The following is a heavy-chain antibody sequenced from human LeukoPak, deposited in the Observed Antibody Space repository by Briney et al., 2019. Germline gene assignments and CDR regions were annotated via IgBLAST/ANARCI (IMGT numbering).Heavy chain of an antibody. CDR1: GFTFSSYA. CDR3: ARGRDGYNPFY. D-gene: IGHD5-24*01. CDR2: ISGSGGST. J-gene: IGHJ4*02. V-gene: IGHV3-23*01. Sequence: GGSLRLSCAASGFTFSSYAMSWVRQAPGKGLEWVSAISGSGGSTYYADSVKGRFTISRDNSKNTLYLQMNSLRAEDTAVCYCARGRDGYNPFYWGQGTLVTVSS.